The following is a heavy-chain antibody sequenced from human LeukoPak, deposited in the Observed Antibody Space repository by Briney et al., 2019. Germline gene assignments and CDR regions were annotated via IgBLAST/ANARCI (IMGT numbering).Heavy chain of an antibody. CDR3: ARTDGYSTVTASLGY. V-gene: IGHV3-30*04. Sequence: GGSLRLSCAASGFTFSSYAMHWVRQAPGKGLEWVAVISYDGSNKYYADSVKGRFTISRDNSKNTLHLQMNSLRAEDTAVYYCARTDGYSTVTASLGYWGQGTLVTVSS. J-gene: IGHJ4*02. CDR2: ISYDGSNK. CDR1: GFTFSSYA. D-gene: IGHD4-17*01.